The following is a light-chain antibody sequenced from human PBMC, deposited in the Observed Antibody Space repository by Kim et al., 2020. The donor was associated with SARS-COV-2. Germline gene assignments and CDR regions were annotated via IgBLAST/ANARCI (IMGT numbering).Light chain of an antibody. Sequence: EIVLTQSPGTLSLSPGETATLSCRASQSVSSTQLSWYQHKPGQAPRLLIYGASSRATDIPARFSGSGSGTDFTLTISRLEPEDFAVYYCLQYGRSLTFGGGTKVDIK. J-gene: IGKJ4*01. CDR1: QSVSSTQ. CDR3: LQYGRSLT. CDR2: GAS. V-gene: IGKV3-20*01.